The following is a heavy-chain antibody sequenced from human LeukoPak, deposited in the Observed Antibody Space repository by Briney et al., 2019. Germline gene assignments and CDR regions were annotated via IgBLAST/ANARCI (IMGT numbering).Heavy chain of an antibody. CDR3: ARLPVVPAAIIYYYYYYMDV. V-gene: IGHV3-48*01. CDR1: GFTFSSYS. D-gene: IGHD2-2*01. J-gene: IGHJ6*03. Sequence: PGGSLRLSCAASGFTFSSYSMNWVRQAPGKGLEWASYISSSSNTIYYADSVKGRFTISRDNAKKSLYLQMTSLRVEDTAVYYCARLPVVPAAIIYYYYYYMDVWGKGTTVTVSS. CDR2: ISSSSNTI.